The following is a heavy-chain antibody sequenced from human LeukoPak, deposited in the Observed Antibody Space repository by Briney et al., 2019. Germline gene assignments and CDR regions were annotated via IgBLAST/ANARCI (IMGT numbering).Heavy chain of an antibody. CDR1: GGSISSSSYY. D-gene: IGHD6-13*01. V-gene: IGHV4-39*01. J-gene: IGHJ4*02. CDR2: IYYSGST. Sequence: SETLSLTCTVSGGSISSSSYYWGWIRQPPGKRLEWIGSIYYSGSTYYNPSLKSRVTISVDTSKNQFSLKLSSVTAADTAVYYCATRVAAAGTLNDYWGQGTLVTVSS. CDR3: ATRVAAAGTLNDY.